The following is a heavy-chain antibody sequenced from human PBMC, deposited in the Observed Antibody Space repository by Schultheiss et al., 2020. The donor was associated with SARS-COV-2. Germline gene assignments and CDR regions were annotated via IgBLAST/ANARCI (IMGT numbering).Heavy chain of an antibody. J-gene: IGHJ4*02. CDR3: ARDGGAGGYYDY. Sequence: GGSLRLSCAASGFTFSSYAMSWFRQAPGKGLEWVSSISSSSSYIYYADSVEGRFTISRDNSKNTLYLQMNSLRAEDTAVYYCARDGGAGGYYDYWGQGTLVTVSS. D-gene: IGHD3-16*01. CDR1: GFTFSSYA. CDR2: ISSSSSYI. V-gene: IGHV3-21*01.